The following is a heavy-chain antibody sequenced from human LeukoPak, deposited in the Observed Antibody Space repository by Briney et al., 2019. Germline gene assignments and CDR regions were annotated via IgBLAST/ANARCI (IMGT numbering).Heavy chain of an antibody. Sequence: GGSLRLSCAASGFAVSSNHMNWVRQAPGKGLEWVSSISSSSSYIYYADSVKGRFTISRDDAKNSVYLQMNSLRAEDTAVYYCARVANPYYDFHYWGQGTLVTVSS. CDR1: GFAVSSNH. V-gene: IGHV3-21*01. J-gene: IGHJ4*02. CDR3: ARVANPYYDFHY. D-gene: IGHD3-3*01. CDR2: ISSSSSYI.